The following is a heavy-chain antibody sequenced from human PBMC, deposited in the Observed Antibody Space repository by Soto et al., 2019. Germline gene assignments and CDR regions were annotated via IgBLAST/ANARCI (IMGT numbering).Heavy chain of an antibody. V-gene: IGHV1-69*13. J-gene: IGHJ4*02. CDR3: ARGILIDPLYYFDY. D-gene: IGHD3-22*01. CDR1: GGTFSSYA. Sequence: ASVKVSCKASGGTFSSYAISWVRQAPGQGLEWMGGIIPIFGTANYAQKFQGRVTITADESTSTAYMELSSLRSEDTAVYYCARGILIDPLYYFDYWGQGTLVTVYS. CDR2: IIPIFGTA.